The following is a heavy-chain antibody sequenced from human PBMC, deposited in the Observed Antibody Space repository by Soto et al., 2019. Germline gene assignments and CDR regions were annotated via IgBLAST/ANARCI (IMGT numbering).Heavy chain of an antibody. D-gene: IGHD3-10*01. J-gene: IGHJ4*02. V-gene: IGHV4-61*01. CDR1: GGSVSSGSYY. CDR3: ARAIESMVFDY. Sequence: SETLSLTCTVSGGSVSSGSYYWSWIRQPPGKGLEWIGYIYYSGSTNYNPSLKSRVTISVDTSKNQFSLKLSSVTAADTAVYYCARAIESMVFDYWGQGTLVTVSS. CDR2: IYYSGST.